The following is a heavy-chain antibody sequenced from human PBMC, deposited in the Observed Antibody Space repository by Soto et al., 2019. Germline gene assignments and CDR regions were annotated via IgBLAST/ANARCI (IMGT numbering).Heavy chain of an antibody. CDR2: ISSSGRQT. J-gene: IGHJ4*02. CDR1: GFTFSNYA. CDR3: AKDRTTFGAINQYFFDS. V-gene: IGHV3-23*01. D-gene: IGHD3-3*01. Sequence: EVQLLESGGTLVQLGGSLRLSCAASGFTFSNYAMSWVRQAPGKGLEWVSAISSSGRQTYYADSVRGRFTILRDNSKNALYLQMSSLRAGDTAVYYCAKDRTTFGAINQYFFDSWGQGTLVAVSS.